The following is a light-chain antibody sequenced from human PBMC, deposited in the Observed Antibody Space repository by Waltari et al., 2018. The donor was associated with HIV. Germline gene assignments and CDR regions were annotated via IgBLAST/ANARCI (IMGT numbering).Light chain of an antibody. J-gene: IGLJ3*02. CDR2: QDT. Sequence: SYALTQPPSVSVSPGPTASITCYGDNLGDKFACWYQQRPGQSPVLVIYQDTKRPSGIPERFAGSNSGSTATLTISGTQTMDEADYYCQAWDSSTVVFGGGTKLTVL. CDR3: QAWDSSTVV. V-gene: IGLV3-1*01. CDR1: NLGDKF.